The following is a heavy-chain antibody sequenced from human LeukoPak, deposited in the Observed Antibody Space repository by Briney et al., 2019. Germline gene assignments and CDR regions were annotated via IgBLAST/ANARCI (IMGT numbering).Heavy chain of an antibody. CDR3: ARQGDGGRAYDH. CDR2: VSDSGNT. J-gene: IGHJ4*02. D-gene: IGHD4-23*01. CDR1: AGSISSSSYY. Sequence: PSETLSLTCPVSAGSISSSSYYWRWIRQPPGKGLEWIGTVSDSGNTYYNPSLRSRVTISEDTSRSQFSLKLTSVTAADTAVYYCARQGDGGRAYDHWGQRTLVTVSS. V-gene: IGHV4-39*01.